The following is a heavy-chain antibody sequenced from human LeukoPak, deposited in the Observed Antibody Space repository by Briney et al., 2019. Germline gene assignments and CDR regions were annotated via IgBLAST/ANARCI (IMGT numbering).Heavy chain of an antibody. CDR2: IYHSGST. V-gene: IGHV4-38-2*02. CDR1: GGSIRSYY. D-gene: IGHD1-26*01. CDR3: ARVAGSYYFDY. J-gene: IGHJ4*02. Sequence: SETLSLTCTVSGGSIRSYYWSWIRQPPGKGLEWIGSIYHSGSTYYNPSLKSRVTISVDTSKNQFSLKLSSVTAADTAVYYCARVAGSYYFDYWGQGTLVTVSS.